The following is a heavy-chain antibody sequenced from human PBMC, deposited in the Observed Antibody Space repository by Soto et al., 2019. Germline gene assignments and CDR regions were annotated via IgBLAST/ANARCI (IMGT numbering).Heavy chain of an antibody. CDR3: ARVEAAMSGHWFDP. CDR1: GYTFSSYG. CDR2: ISASTGNT. Sequence: QVQLVQSGPDVKKPGASVKVACKASGYTFSSYGFSWVRQAPGQGLEWMGWISASTGNTNYAQKLQGRVTMTTDGSTTTAYMELRSLRADDTAVYFCARVEAAMSGHWFDPWGQGTLVTVSS. J-gene: IGHJ5*02. V-gene: IGHV1-18*01. D-gene: IGHD2-2*01.